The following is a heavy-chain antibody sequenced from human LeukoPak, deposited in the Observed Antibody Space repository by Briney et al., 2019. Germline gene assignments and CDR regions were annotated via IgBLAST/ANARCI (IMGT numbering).Heavy chain of an antibody. CDR3: ARVSGRYYYGMDV. CDR2: IYYSGST. D-gene: IGHD6-25*01. J-gene: IGHJ6*02. V-gene: IGHV4-30-4*01. CDR1: GGSISSGGYY. Sequence: SETLSLTCTVSGGSISSGGYYWSWIRQPPGKGLEWIGYIYYSGSTYYNPSLKSRVTISVDTSKNQFSLKLSSVTAADTAVYYCARVSGRYYYGMDVWGQGTTATVSS.